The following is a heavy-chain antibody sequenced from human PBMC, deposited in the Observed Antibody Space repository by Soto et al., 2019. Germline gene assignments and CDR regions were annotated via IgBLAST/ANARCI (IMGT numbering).Heavy chain of an antibody. CDR2: IYYSGST. V-gene: IGHV4-59*08. CDR3: ATHRRGYGYDYYFDY. CDR1: GGSISSYY. D-gene: IGHD5-12*01. Sequence: QVQLQESGPGLVKPSETLSLTCTVSGGSISSYYWSWIRQPPGKGLEWIGYIYYSGSTNYNPSLKRRVTISVDTPKNQYALKLSSVTAADTAVYYCATHRRGYGYDYYFDYWGQGTLVTVSS. J-gene: IGHJ4*02.